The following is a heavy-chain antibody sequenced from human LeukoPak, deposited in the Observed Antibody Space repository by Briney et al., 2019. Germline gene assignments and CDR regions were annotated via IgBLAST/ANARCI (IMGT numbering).Heavy chain of an antibody. V-gene: IGHV4-34*01. CDR1: GGSFSGYY. Sequence: SETLSLTCAVYGGSFSGYYWSWIRQPPGKGLEWIGEINHSGSTNYNPSLKSRVTISVDTSKNQFSLKLSSVTAADTAVYYCARHGWEAVAGTVGYYYYYYYMDVWGKGTTVTVSS. CDR2: INHSGST. CDR3: ARHGWEAVAGTVGYYYYYYYMDV. D-gene: IGHD6-19*01. J-gene: IGHJ6*03.